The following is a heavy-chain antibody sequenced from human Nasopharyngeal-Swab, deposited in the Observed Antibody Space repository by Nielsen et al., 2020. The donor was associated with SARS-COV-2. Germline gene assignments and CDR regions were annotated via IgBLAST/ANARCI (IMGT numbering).Heavy chain of an antibody. CDR3: ARESHYDFWSGYYPSKYYYYYMDV. V-gene: IGHV3-11*04. Sequence: GSLRLSCAASGFTFSDYYMSWIRQAPGKGLEWVSYISSSGSTIYYADSVKGRFTISRDNAKNSLYLQMNSLRAEDTAVYYCARESHYDFWSGYYPSKYYYYYMDVWGKGTTVTVSS. CDR2: ISSSGSTI. D-gene: IGHD3-3*01. CDR1: GFTFSDYY. J-gene: IGHJ6*03.